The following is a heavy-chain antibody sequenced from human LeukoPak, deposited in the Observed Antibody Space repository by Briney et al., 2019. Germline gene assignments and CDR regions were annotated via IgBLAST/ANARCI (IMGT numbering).Heavy chain of an antibody. CDR3: ARGGGGYGSGTPHYYYGMDV. V-gene: IGHV4-34*01. J-gene: IGHJ6*04. CDR2: INHSGST. D-gene: IGHD3-10*01. Sequence: SETLSLTCAVYGGSFSGYYWSWIRQPPGKGLEWTGEINHSGSTNYNPSLKSRVTISVDTSKNQFSLKLSSVTAADTAVYYCARGGGGYGSGTPHYYYGMDVWGKGTTVTVSS. CDR1: GGSFSGYY.